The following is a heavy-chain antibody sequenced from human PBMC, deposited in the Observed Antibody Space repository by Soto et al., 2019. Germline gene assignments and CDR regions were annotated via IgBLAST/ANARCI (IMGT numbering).Heavy chain of an antibody. D-gene: IGHD3-16*01. Sequence: VQLVQSGAEVKKPGSSVKVSCKASGGTLTNYAVSWVRQAPGQGLEWMGGTIPLFGTTNYPKKLQGRVTIIADKVTSTANMELTSLTSEDTAVYYCAARLTKRDDFYYYGMDVWSQGTTVTVSS. CDR2: TIPLFGTT. V-gene: IGHV1-69*06. CDR3: AARLTKRDDFYYYGMDV. CDR1: GGTLTNYA. J-gene: IGHJ6*02.